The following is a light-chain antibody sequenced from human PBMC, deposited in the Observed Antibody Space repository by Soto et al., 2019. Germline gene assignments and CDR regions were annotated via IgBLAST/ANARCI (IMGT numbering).Light chain of an antibody. J-gene: IGLJ1*01. CDR2: GVS. V-gene: IGLV2-23*02. CDR1: SSDVGSYNL. Sequence: SALTHPASVAGSPGHAITISCTGTSSDVGSYNLVSWHQQHPGKAPKLVIYGVSKRPSGLSNRFSGSKSGNTASLTISGLQAEDEADYYCCSYAGSSTYVFGTGTKLTVL. CDR3: CSYAGSSTYV.